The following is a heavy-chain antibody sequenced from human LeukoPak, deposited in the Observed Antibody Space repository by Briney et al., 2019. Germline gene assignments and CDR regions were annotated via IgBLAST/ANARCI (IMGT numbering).Heavy chain of an antibody. CDR3: ARGNWNYYYGMDV. V-gene: IGHV3-33*01. D-gene: IGHD3-3*01. CDR1: GFTFSSYW. CDR2: IWYDGSRI. Sequence: GGSLRLSCAASGFTFSSYWMHWVRQAPGKGLEWVAVIWYDGSRIYYGSSVKGRFTIARDNSKNTLDLQMNSLRAEDTAVYFCARGNWNYYYGMDVWGQGTTVTVSS. J-gene: IGHJ6*02.